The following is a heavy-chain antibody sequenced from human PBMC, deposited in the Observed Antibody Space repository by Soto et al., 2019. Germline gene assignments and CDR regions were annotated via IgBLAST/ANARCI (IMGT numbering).Heavy chain of an antibody. CDR3: ANERSTTVVTGY. CDR1: GLTFSSYA. V-gene: IGHV3-23*01. D-gene: IGHD4-17*01. CDR2: ISGSGGST. J-gene: IGHJ4*02. Sequence: GSLRLSCAASGLTFSSYAMSWVRQAPGKGLEWVSAISGSGGSTYYEDSVKGRFTISRDNSKNTLYLQMNSLRAEDTAVYYCANERSTTVVTGYWGQGNLVTVSS.